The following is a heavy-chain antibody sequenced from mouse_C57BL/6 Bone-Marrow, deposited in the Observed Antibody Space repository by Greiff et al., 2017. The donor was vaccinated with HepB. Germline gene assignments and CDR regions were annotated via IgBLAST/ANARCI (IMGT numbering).Heavy chain of an antibody. D-gene: IGHD1-1*01. CDR3: ARVDYYGSSSYWYFDV. V-gene: IGHV1-50*01. CDR1: GYTFTSYW. CDR2: IDPSDSYT. J-gene: IGHJ1*03. Sequence: QVQLQQPGAELVKPGASVKLSCKASGYTFTSYWMQWVKQRPGQGLEWIGEIDPSDSYTNYNQKFKGKATLTVDTSSSTAYMQLSSLTSEDSAVYYCARVDYYGSSSYWYFDVWGTGTTVTVSS.